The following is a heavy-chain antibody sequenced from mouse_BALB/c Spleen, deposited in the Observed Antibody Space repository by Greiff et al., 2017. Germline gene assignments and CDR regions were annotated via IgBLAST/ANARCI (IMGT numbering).Heavy chain of an antibody. Sequence: QQSGAELVRPGASVTLSCKASGYTFTDYEMHWVKQTPVHGLEWIGAIDPETGGTAYNQKFKGKATLTADKSSSTAYMELRSLTSEDSAVYYCTRAYYRYDLDYWGQGTTLTVSS. V-gene: IGHV1-15*01. J-gene: IGHJ2*01. CDR1: GYTFTDYE. D-gene: IGHD2-14*01. CDR2: IDPETGGT. CDR3: TRAYYRYDLDY.